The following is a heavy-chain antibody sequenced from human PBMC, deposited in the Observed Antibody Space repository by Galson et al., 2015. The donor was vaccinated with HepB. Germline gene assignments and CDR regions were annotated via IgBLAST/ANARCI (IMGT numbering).Heavy chain of an antibody. CDR2: IIPIFGTA. CDR3: ARGMEDSGYDWGY. CDR1: GGTFSSYA. Sequence: SVKVSCKASGGTFSSYAISWVRQAPGQGLEWMGGIIPIFGTANYAQKFQGRVTITADESTSTAYMELSSLRSEDTAVYYCARGMEDSGYDWGYWGQGTLVTVSS. V-gene: IGHV1-69*13. J-gene: IGHJ4*02. D-gene: IGHD5-12*01.